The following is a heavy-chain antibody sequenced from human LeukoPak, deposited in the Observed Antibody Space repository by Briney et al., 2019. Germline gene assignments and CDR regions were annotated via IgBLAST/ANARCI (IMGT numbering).Heavy chain of an antibody. CDR2: ISSSGSTI. CDR3: ARGIAAAGKAY. D-gene: IGHD6-13*01. Sequence: GGSLRLSCAASGFAFSSYEMNWVRQAPGKGLEWVSYISSSGSTIYYADSVKGRFTISRDNAKNSLYLQMNSLRAEDTAVYYCARGIAAAGKAYWGQGTLVTVSS. J-gene: IGHJ4*02. CDR1: GFAFSSYE. V-gene: IGHV3-48*03.